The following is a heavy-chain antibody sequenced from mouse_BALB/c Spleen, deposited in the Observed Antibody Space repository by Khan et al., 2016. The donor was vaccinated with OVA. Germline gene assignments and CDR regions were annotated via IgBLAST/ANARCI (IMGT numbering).Heavy chain of an antibody. D-gene: IGHD2-13*01. Sequence: QVQLQQPGAEMVRPGASVKLSCKASGYTFTNYWINWVKQRPGQGLEWIGNIYPSDSYTNYNQKFKDMATLTVDKSSSTAYMQLSSPTSADSAVYDCTRGDPGNFDYWGQGTTLTVSS. CDR2: IYPSDSYT. V-gene: IGHV1-69*02. CDR3: TRGDPGNFDY. J-gene: IGHJ2*01. CDR1: GYTFTNYW.